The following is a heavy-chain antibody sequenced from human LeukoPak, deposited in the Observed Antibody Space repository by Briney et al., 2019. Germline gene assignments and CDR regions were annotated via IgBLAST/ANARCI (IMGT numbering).Heavy chain of an antibody. CDR1: GGSISSYY. Sequence: SETLSLTCTVSGGSISSYYWSWIRQPPGKGLEWIGYIYYSGSTNYNPSLKSRVTISVDTSKNQFSLKLSSVTAADTAVYYCARDSPTYYYGSGSYYFDYWAQGTLVTVSS. CDR3: ARDSPTYYYGSGSYYFDY. D-gene: IGHD3-10*01. V-gene: IGHV4-59*01. J-gene: IGHJ4*02. CDR2: IYYSGST.